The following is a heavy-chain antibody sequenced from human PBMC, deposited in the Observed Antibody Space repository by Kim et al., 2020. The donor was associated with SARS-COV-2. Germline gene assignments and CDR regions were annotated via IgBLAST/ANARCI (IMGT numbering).Heavy chain of an antibody. J-gene: IGHJ4*02. V-gene: IGHV3-23*01. D-gene: IGHD2-2*01. Sequence: SKFYAASVKGRFTISRDNSKNTLFLQLNSLRAEDTALYYCARESSRRADYWGQGTLVTVSS. CDR3: ARESSRRADY. CDR2: SK.